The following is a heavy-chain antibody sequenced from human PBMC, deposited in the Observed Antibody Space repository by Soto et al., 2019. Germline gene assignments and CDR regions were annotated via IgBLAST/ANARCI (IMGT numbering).Heavy chain of an antibody. CDR3: VREASGWYSRGSFDF. CDR2: ISFDGNNI. D-gene: IGHD6-19*01. J-gene: IGHJ3*01. Sequence: GGSLRLSCASSGFNFSFYAMHWVRQTPGKGLEWVAVISFDGNNIYYADSVRGRFTISRDSSSSMLYLQMNNLKPEDSAIYSCVREASGWYSRGSFDFWGRGTMVTVSS. V-gene: IGHV3-30-3*01. CDR1: GFNFSFYA.